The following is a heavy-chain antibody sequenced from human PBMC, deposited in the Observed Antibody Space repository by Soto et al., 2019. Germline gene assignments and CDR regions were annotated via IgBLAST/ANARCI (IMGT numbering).Heavy chain of an antibody. CDR1: GGSVSSGSYY. J-gene: IGHJ4*02. V-gene: IGHV4-31*03. Sequence: PSETLSLTCTVSGGSVSSGSYYWSWIRQHPGKGLEWIGYIYYSGSTYYNPSLKSRVTISVDTSKNQFSLKLSSVTAADTAVYYCARGYIEADHYDSSGYYPTEFDYWGQGTLVTVSS. CDR2: IYYSGST. D-gene: IGHD3-22*01. CDR3: ARGYIEADHYDSSGYYPTEFDY.